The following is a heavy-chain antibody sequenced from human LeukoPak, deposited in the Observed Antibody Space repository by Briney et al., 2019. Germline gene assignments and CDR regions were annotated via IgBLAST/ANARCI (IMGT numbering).Heavy chain of an antibody. Sequence: SETLSLTCAVYGGSFSGYYWSWIRQPPGKGLEWIGEINHSGSTNYNPSLKSRVTISVDTSKNQFSLKLSSVTAADTAVYYCARGRTGITMVRGVIQKSLYYFDYWGQGILVTVSS. V-gene: IGHV4-34*01. J-gene: IGHJ4*02. CDR1: GGSFSGYY. D-gene: IGHD3-10*01. CDR3: ARGRTGITMVRGVIQKSLYYFDY. CDR2: INHSGST.